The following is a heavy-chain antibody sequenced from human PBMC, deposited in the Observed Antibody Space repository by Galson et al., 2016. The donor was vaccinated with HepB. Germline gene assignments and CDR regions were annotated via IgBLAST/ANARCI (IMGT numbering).Heavy chain of an antibody. J-gene: IGHJ4*02. V-gene: IGHV3-30*03. CDR2: ISYDASKK. D-gene: IGHD1-26*01. CDR3: ARTRGSYFDY. CDR1: GFTFGSYG. Sequence: SLRLSCAASGFTFGSYGMHWVRQAPGKGLEWVAVISYDASKKHYADSVKGRFTISRDKSKNTLYLQMNSLRSEDTAIYYCARTRGSYFDYWGQGTLVTVSS.